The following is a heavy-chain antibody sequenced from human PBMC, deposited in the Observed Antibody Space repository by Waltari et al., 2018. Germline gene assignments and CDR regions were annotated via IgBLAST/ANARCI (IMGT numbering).Heavy chain of an antibody. CDR1: GFTFSSYG. Sequence: QVQLVESGGGVVQPGRSLRLSCAAAGFTFSSYGMHWVRQAPGKGLEWVAVIWYDGSNKYYADSVKGRFTNSRDNSKNTLYLQMNSLRAEDTAVYYCARSTTVTMGDFDYWGQGTLVTVSS. CDR2: IWYDGSNK. CDR3: ARSTTVTMGDFDY. V-gene: IGHV3-33*01. D-gene: IGHD4-4*01. J-gene: IGHJ4*02.